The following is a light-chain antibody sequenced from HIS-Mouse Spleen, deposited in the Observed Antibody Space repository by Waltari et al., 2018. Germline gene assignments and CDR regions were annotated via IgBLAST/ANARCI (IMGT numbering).Light chain of an antibody. V-gene: IGLV2-23*01. Sequence: QSALTQPASVSGSPGQSITISCTGTSSDVGSYNLVSWYQQHPGKAPKFMIYEGSKRPSGFSTRVSGSQSGNSASLTLSGLQAEDEADYYCCSYAGSSTFVVFGGGTKLTVL. CDR3: CSYAGSSTFVV. CDR2: EGS. CDR1: SSDVGSYNL. J-gene: IGLJ2*01.